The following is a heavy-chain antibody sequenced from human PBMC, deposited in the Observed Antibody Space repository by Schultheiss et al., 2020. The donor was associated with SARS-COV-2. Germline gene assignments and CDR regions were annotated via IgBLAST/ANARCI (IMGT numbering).Heavy chain of an antibody. CDR1: GFTFSSYA. CDR3: ARGSKNYYYGSGSYLSWFDP. Sequence: GGSLRLSCSASGFTFSSYAMHWVRQAPGKGLEWVSSISGGSTYYADSRKGRFTISRDNSKNTLYLQMNSLRAEDMAVYYCARGSKNYYYGSGSYLSWFDPWGQGTLVTVSS. V-gene: IGHV3-38-3*01. CDR2: ISGGST. J-gene: IGHJ5*02. D-gene: IGHD3-10*01.